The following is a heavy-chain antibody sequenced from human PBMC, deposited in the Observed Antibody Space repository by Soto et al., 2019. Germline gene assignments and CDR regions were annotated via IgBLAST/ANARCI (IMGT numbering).Heavy chain of an antibody. CDR1: GGTFSSYS. D-gene: IGHD1-26*01. J-gene: IGHJ4*01. V-gene: IGHV1-69*01. CDR3: SRNGGRHSGGIDY. Sequence: QVQLVQSGAEVKKPGSSVKVSCKASGGTFSSYSINWVRQAPGQGLEWMGEIIPIFGTANYAQKFQGRVTITADESTSTAYMELSSLRSKDPPVYYCSRNGGRHSGGIDYSGHGTFVIISS. CDR2: IIPIFGTA.